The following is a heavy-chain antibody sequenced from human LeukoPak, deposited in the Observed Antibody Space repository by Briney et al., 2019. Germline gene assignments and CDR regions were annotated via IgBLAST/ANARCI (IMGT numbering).Heavy chain of an antibody. Sequence: GGSLRLSCAASGSTFNDYYMSWIRQAPGKGLEWLSYINIGGTNTHYADSVKGRFTISSDNAKKSLYLEMNNLRAEDTAVYYCATDGAGFDAWGQGVLVTVSS. V-gene: IGHV3-11*01. CDR1: GSTFNDYY. CDR2: INIGGTNT. CDR3: ATDGAGFDA. J-gene: IGHJ5*02.